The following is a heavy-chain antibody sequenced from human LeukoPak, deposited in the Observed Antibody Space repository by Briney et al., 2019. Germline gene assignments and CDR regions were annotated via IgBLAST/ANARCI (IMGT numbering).Heavy chain of an antibody. V-gene: IGHV3-21*01. J-gene: IGHJ6*02. CDR2: ISPVSSYT. Sequence: GSLRLSRLASGFSFNSYTMNWVRAAPGKVLEWVSTISPVSSYTWYAESVKGRFTISRDNPKNSLYLQMDSLRAEDTAVYYCVRDVSRRIGMDVWGQGTTVSVSS. CDR3: VRDVSRRIGMDV. D-gene: IGHD2/OR15-2a*01. CDR1: GFSFNSYT.